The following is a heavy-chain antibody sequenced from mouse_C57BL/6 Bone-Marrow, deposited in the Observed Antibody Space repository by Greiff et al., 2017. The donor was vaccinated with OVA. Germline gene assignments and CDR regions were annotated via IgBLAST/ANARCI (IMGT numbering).Heavy chain of an antibody. CDR3: ARLGYDYDVTWFAY. CDR1: GFTFSDYG. CDR2: ISSGSSTI. D-gene: IGHD2-4*01. Sequence: EVKLVESGGGLVKPGGSLKLSCAASGFTFSDYGMHWVRQAPEEGLEWVAYISSGSSTIDYADTVKGRITISRDNAENTLFLQMTSLRSEDTAMCYCARLGYDYDVTWFAYWGQGTLVTVSA. J-gene: IGHJ3*01. V-gene: IGHV5-17*01.